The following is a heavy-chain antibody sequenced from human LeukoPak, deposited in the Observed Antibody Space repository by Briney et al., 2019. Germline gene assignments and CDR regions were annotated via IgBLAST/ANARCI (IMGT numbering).Heavy chain of an antibody. CDR3: ARVGGYCSSTSCYGLYGMDV. CDR1: GGTFSSYA. Sequence: ASVKVSCKASGGTFSSYAISWVRQAPGQGLEWMGGIIPIFSTANYAQKFQGRVTITADESTSTAYMELSSLRSEDTAVYYCARVGGYCSSTSCYGLYGMDVWGQGTTVTVSS. CDR2: IIPIFSTA. D-gene: IGHD2-2*01. V-gene: IGHV1-69*13. J-gene: IGHJ6*02.